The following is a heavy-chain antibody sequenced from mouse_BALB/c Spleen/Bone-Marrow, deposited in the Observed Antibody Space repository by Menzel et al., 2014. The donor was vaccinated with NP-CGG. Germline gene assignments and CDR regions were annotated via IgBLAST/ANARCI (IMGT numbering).Heavy chain of an antibody. CDR1: GFNIKDTY. J-gene: IGHJ2*01. D-gene: IGHD2-4*01. Sequence: LVESGAELVEPGASVKLSCTASGFNIKDTYMHWVKQRPEQGLEWIGRIDPANGNTKYDPKFQGKATITADTSSNTAYLQRSSLTSEDTAVYYCARFPYDYGGGDYWGQGTTLTVSS. V-gene: IGHV14-3*02. CDR2: IDPANGNT. CDR3: ARFPYDYGGGDY.